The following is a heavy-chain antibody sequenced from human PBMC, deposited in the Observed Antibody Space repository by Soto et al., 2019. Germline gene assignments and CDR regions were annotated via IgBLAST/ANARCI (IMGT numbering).Heavy chain of an antibody. CDR2: IYPGDSDT. Sequence: GESLKISCKGSGYSFTSYWIGWVLQMPGKGLEWMGIIYPGDSDTRYSPSFQGQVTISADKSISTAYLQWSSLKASDTAMYYCARQEKYYYDSRGYFGTCWFDPWGQGTLVTVSS. CDR1: GYSFTSYW. D-gene: IGHD3-22*01. J-gene: IGHJ5*02. V-gene: IGHV5-51*01. CDR3: ARQEKYYYDSRGYFGTCWFDP.